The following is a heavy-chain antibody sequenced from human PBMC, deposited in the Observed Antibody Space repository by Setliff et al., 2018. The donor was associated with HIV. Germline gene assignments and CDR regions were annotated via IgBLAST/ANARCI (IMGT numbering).Heavy chain of an antibody. D-gene: IGHD4-17*01. Sequence: PSETLSLTCTVXXGANRRYLGSCIGQSQGKRPVWIGFRSTTGSTNYTPSXXXXXXISVDPSKNQFSPRLTSVTAADTAVYYCARQPPPGDYADYWGQGTXVTVSS. CDR3: ARQPPPGDYADY. V-gene: IGHV4-4*09. J-gene: IGHJ4*02. CDR2: RSTTGST. CDR1: XGANRRYL.